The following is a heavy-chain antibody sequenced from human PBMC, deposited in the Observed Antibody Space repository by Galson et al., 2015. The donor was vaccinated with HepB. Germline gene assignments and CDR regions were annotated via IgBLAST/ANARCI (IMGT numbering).Heavy chain of an antibody. CDR1: GFTFSGYA. J-gene: IGHJ4*02. V-gene: IGHV3-48*02. Sequence: SLRLSCAASGFTFSGYAMYWVRQAPGKGLEWVSYISSGSSAIHCADSVKGRFTISRDNGRNSLYLQMNSLRDDDTAVYYCARGSCSGGSCYSAFDYWGQGTLVTVSS. D-gene: IGHD2-15*01. CDR3: ARGSCSGGSCYSAFDY. CDR2: ISSGSSAI.